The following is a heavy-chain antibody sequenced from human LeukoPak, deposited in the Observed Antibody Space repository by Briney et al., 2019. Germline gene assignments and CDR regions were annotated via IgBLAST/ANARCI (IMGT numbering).Heavy chain of an antibody. D-gene: IGHD3-3*01. V-gene: IGHV1-2*02. CDR1: GYTFTGYY. CDR2: INPNSGGT. J-gene: IGHJ5*02. CDR3: WRDSVLPFALDP. Sequence: GASVKVSCKASGYTFTGYYMHWVRQAPGQGLEWMGWINPNSGGTNHAQNFQGTVTMTSDTSNGTAYMELSRLRTDDTAVDYCWRDSVLPFALDPWDQGTLVTVSS.